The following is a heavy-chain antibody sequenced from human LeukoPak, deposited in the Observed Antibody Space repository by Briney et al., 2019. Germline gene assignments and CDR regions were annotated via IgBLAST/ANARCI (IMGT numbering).Heavy chain of an antibody. Sequence: GESLRLSCAASGFTFSSYAMSWVRQAPGKGLEWVAVISYDGSNKYYADSVKGRFTISRDNSKNTLYLQMNSLRAEDTAVYYCARDPAAGTGYYYYYMDVWGKGTTVTVSS. CDR2: ISYDGSNK. CDR3: ARDPAAGTGYYYYYMDV. J-gene: IGHJ6*03. D-gene: IGHD6-13*01. V-gene: IGHV3-30*04. CDR1: GFTFSSYA.